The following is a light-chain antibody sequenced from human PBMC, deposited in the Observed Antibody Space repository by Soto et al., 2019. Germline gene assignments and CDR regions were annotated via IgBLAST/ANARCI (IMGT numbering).Light chain of an antibody. CDR2: AAS. CDR1: QGISSS. CDR3: QQRSDWPPIT. Sequence: DIQMTQSPSSLSASLGDRFTITCLASQGISSSLAWYQQKPGNVPKLLIYAASTLQSGVPSRFSGSGSGTDFTLTISSLQPEDFAVYYCQQRSDWPPITFGQGTRLEI. J-gene: IGKJ5*01. V-gene: IGKV1-27*01.